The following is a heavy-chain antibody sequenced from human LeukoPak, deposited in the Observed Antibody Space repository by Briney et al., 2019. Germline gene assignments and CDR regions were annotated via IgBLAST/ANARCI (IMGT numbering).Heavy chain of an antibody. CDR2: IYYSGST. D-gene: IGHD2-21*01. V-gene: IGHV4-30-4*01. CDR1: GGSISSGDYY. J-gene: IGHJ5*02. CDR3: ARVYRIRNWFDP. Sequence: PSETLSLTCTVSGGSISSGDYYWSWIRQPPGKGLEWIGYIYYSGSTYYNPSLKSRVTISVDTSKNQFSLKLSSVTAAGTAVYYCARVYRIRNWFDPWGQGTLVTVSS.